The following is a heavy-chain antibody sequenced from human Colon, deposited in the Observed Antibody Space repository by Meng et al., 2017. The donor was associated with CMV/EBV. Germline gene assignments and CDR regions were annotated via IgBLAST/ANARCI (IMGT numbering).Heavy chain of an antibody. CDR1: GFTFSNYA. CDR3: AYRGDSGDPYS. Sequence: LKISCVASGFTFSNYAMTWVRPVPGKGLAWVSALSGGGGSVYYADPVKGRFTISRDNSKNTLFLNLNSLRAEDTAIYYCAYRGDSGDPYSWGQGTLVTVSS. CDR2: LSGGGGSV. D-gene: IGHD4-17*01. V-gene: IGHV3-23*01. J-gene: IGHJ4*02.